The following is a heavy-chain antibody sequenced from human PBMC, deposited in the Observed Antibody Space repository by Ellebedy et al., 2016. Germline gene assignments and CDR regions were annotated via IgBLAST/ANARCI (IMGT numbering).Heavy chain of an antibody. D-gene: IGHD3-22*01. V-gene: IGHV3-74*01. CDR3: ARGSGNFVDY. CDR2: LNFDGSGT. J-gene: IGHJ4*02. Sequence: GGSLRLSCAASGFSFSYYWMHWVRQTPGKGLVWVSRLNFDGSGTSYVDSVKGRFTISGDSAKNTLYLQMTSLGAEDTAVYYCARGSGNFVDYWGQGTLVTVSS. CDR1: GFSFSYYW.